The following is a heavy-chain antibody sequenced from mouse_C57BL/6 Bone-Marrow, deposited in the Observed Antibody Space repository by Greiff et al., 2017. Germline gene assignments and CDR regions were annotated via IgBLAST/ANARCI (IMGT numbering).Heavy chain of an antibody. CDR1: GFTFSSYA. J-gene: IGHJ3*01. V-gene: IGHV5-4*01. CDR2: ISDGGSYT. CDR3: ARDYYAPFAY. Sequence: EVQLQESGGGLVKPGGSLKLSCAASGFTFSSYAMSWVRQTPEKRLEWVATISDGGSYTYYPDNVKGRFTISRDNAKNNLYLQMSHLKSEDTAMYYCARDYYAPFAYWGQGTLVTVSA. D-gene: IGHD1-1*01.